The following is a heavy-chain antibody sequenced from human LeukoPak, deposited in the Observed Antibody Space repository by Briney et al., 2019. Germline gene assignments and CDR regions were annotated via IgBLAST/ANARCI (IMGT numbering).Heavy chain of an antibody. V-gene: IGHV1-8*03. CDR3: ARGRYSSSWGDY. CDR2: MNPNSGNT. Sequence: ASVKVSCKASGYTFTGYYMHWVRQAPGQGLEWMGWMNPNSGNTGYAQKFQGRVTITRNTSISTAYMELSSLRSEDTAVYYCARGRYSSSWGDYWGQGTLVTVSS. D-gene: IGHD6-13*01. CDR1: GYTFTGYY. J-gene: IGHJ4*02.